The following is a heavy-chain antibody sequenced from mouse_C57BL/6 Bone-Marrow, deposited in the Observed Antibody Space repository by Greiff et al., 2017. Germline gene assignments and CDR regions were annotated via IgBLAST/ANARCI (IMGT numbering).Heavy chain of an antibody. CDR3: ARGITTVVAVDY. CDR2: ISSGSSNI. V-gene: IGHV5-17*01. J-gene: IGHJ2*01. Sequence: EVMLVESGGGLVKPGGSLKLSCAASGFTFSDYGMHWVRQAPEKGLEWVAYISSGSSNIYYAATVKGRFTITRDKAKNTLFLQMTSLRSEDTAMYYCARGITTVVAVDYWGQGTTLTVSS. CDR1: GFTFSDYG. D-gene: IGHD1-1*01.